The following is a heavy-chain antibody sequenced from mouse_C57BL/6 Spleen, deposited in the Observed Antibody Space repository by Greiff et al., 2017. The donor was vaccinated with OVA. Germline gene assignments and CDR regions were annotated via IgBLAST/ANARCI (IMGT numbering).Heavy chain of an antibody. J-gene: IGHJ2*01. CDR2: IDPEDGDT. V-gene: IGHV14-1*01. D-gene: IGHD2-4*01. Sequence: EVKLQQSGAELVRPGASVKLSCTASGFNIKDYYMHWVKQRPEQGLEWIGRIDPEDGDTEYAPKFQGKATMTADTSSNTAYLQLSSLTSEDTAVYYCIPGVDYDGDFDYWGQGTTLTVSS. CDR1: GFNIKDYY. CDR3: IPGVDYDGDFDY.